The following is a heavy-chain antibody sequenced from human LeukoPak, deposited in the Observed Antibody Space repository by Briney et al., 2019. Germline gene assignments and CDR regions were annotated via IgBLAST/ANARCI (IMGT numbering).Heavy chain of an antibody. V-gene: IGHV4-34*01. Sequence: SETLSLTCAVYGGSFSGYYWSWIRQPPGKGLEWIGEINHSGGTNYNPSLKSRVTISVDTSKNQFSLKLSSVTAADTAVYYCATSAQTYYYDSSAYCYNWFDPWGRGTLVTVSS. J-gene: IGHJ5*02. CDR2: INHSGGT. CDR1: GGSFSGYY. CDR3: ATSAQTYYYDSSAYCYNWFDP. D-gene: IGHD3-22*01.